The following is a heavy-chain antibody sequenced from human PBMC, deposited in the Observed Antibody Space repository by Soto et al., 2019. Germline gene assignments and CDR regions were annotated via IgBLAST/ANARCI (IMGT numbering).Heavy chain of an antibody. J-gene: IGHJ6*02. CDR3: AKVRYSSPMGYYYGMDV. D-gene: IGHD6-19*01. V-gene: IGHV1-69*13. Sequence: SVKVSCKASRVAFSKFIVTWVRQAPGLGLEWVGGIIPIFGTANYAQKFQGRVTITADESTSTSYMEANNLRSEDTAVYYCAKVRYSSPMGYYYGMDVWGQGTTVTVSS. CDR1: RVAFSKFI. CDR2: IIPIFGTA.